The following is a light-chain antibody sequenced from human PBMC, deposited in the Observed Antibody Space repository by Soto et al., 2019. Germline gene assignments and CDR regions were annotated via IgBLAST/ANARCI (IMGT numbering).Light chain of an antibody. J-gene: IGKJ4*01. CDR3: QEYYSPLLT. CDR1: QNILYSSNNKNY. Sequence: DIVMTQSPDSLAVSLGERATINCKSSQNILYSSNNKNYLAWYQQKPGQPPKLLIYWASTRESGVPDRFSGGGSETDFTLTISSLQAEDVAVYYCQEYYSPLLTFRGGTKVEMK. V-gene: IGKV4-1*01. CDR2: WAS.